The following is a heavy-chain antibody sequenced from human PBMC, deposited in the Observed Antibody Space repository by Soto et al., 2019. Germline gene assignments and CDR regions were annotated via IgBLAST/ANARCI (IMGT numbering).Heavy chain of an antibody. CDR3: ARGYLFLGFDS. CDR1: GGSLTGYY. D-gene: IGHD3-10*01. J-gene: IGHJ4*02. Sequence: PSETRSLICAVSGGSLTGYYWGWIRQPPGKGLEWIGQLNHGGSPNYKPSLRSRVTISLDTSKNQFSLRLTSVTAADTAVYCCARGYLFLGFDSWGQGSLVTVSS. V-gene: IGHV4-34*01. CDR2: LNHGGSP.